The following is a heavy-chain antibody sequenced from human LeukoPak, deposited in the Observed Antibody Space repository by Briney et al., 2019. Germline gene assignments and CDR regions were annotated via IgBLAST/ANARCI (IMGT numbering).Heavy chain of an antibody. J-gene: IGHJ6*02. Sequence: GGSLRLSCAASESTFSTYSMSWVRQAPGKRLEWISYISGSSATIYYADSVKGRFTISRDNAKNSLYLQMNSLRAEDTAVYYCARIDILTGYGVTPYYYGMDVWGQGTTVTVSS. D-gene: IGHD3-9*01. V-gene: IGHV3-48*01. CDR2: ISGSSATI. CDR1: ESTFSTYS. CDR3: ARIDILTGYGVTPYYYGMDV.